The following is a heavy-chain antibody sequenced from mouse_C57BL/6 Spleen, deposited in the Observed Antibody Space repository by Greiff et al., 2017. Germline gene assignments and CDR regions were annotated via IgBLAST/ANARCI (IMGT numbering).Heavy chain of an antibody. V-gene: IGHV14-4*01. CDR2: IDPENGDT. CDR3: TTTTYSNYVAWFAY. Sequence: VQLKQSGAELVRPGASVKLSCTASGFNIKDDYMHWVKQRPEQGLEWIGWIDPENGDTEYASKFQGKATITADTSSNTAYLQLSSLTSEDTAVYYCTTTTYSNYVAWFAYWGQGTLVTVSA. CDR1: GFNIKDDY. J-gene: IGHJ3*01. D-gene: IGHD2-5*01.